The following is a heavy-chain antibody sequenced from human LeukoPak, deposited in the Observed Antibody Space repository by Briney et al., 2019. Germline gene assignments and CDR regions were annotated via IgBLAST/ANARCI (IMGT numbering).Heavy chain of an antibody. V-gene: IGHV3-30-3*01. CDR2: ISYDGSNK. CDR1: GFTFSSYA. CDR3: ATVSRRCSSTSCYMVY. D-gene: IGHD2-2*02. J-gene: IGHJ4*02. Sequence: PGGSLRLSCAASGFTFSSYAMHWVRQAPGKGLEWVAVISYDGSNKYYADSVKGRFTISRDNSKNTLYLQMNSLRAEDTAVYYCATVSRRCSSTSCYMVYWGQGTLGTVSS.